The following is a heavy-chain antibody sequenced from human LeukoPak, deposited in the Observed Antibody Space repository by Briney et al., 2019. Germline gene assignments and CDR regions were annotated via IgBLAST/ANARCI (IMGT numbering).Heavy chain of an antibody. D-gene: IGHD3-22*01. Sequence: ASVKVSCKASGFVFTAHWMHWVRQAPGQGLEWMGIINPSGGSTSYAQKFQGRVTMTRDTSTSTVHMELSSLRSEDTAVYYCARMKYDSSGYYFDYWGQGTLVTVSS. J-gene: IGHJ4*02. CDR1: GFVFTAHW. CDR2: INPSGGST. CDR3: ARMKYDSSGYYFDY. V-gene: IGHV1-46*01.